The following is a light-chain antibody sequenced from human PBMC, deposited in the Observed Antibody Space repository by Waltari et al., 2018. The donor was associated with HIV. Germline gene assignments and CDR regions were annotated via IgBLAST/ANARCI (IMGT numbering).Light chain of an antibody. V-gene: IGLV1-40*01. Sequence: QSVLTQPPSVSGAPGQRVTLSCTGASSNIGAGYDVHWYQHLPGTAPKLLISGNNHRPSGVPDRFSGSKSGTSASLAITGLQPDDEADYYCQSYDSSMSCVVFGGGTKVTVV. CDR1: SSNIGAGYD. J-gene: IGLJ2*01. CDR3: QSYDSSMSCVV. CDR2: GNN.